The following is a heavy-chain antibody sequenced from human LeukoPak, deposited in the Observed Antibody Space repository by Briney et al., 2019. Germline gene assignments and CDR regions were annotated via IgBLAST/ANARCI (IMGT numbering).Heavy chain of an antibody. D-gene: IGHD6-13*01. Sequence: TGGSLRLSCGASGFTFSDSWMNWVRQAPGKGLEWVANIKPDGTEKTYADSVRGRFTISRDNAKNSLYLQMNSLGAEDTAVYLCAVGHYRSPAGWGQGTLVTVSS. V-gene: IGHV3-7*01. J-gene: IGHJ4*02. CDR2: IKPDGTEK. CDR1: GFTFSDSW. CDR3: AVGHYRSPAG.